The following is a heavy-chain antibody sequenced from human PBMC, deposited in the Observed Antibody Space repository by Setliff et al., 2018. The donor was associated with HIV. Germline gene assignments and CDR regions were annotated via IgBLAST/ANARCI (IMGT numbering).Heavy chain of an antibody. D-gene: IGHD3-10*01. CDR2: INQDGSKK. Sequence: GGSLRLSCAASGFTFSNYWIIWVRQAPGKGLEWVANINQDGSKKYYVDSVKGRFTISRDNAKNSLYLQMNSLRAEDTAVYYCARMVRGDFDYWGQGTLVTV. J-gene: IGHJ4*02. CDR3: ARMVRGDFDY. CDR1: GFTFSNYW. V-gene: IGHV3-7*01.